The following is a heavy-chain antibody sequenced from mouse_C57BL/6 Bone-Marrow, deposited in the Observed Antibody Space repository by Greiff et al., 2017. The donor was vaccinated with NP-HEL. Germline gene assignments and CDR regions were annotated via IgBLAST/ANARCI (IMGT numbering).Heavy chain of an antibody. CDR1: GFTFSDYG. CDR2: ISSGSSTI. Sequence: EVKLMESGGGLVKPGGSLKLSCAASGFTFSDYGMHWVRQAPEKGLEWVAYISSGSSTIYYADTVKGRFTISRDNAKNTLFLQMTSLRSEDTAMYYCARLLYYDYAPFAYWGQGTLVTVSA. CDR3: ARLLYYDYAPFAY. V-gene: IGHV5-17*01. J-gene: IGHJ3*01. D-gene: IGHD2-4*01.